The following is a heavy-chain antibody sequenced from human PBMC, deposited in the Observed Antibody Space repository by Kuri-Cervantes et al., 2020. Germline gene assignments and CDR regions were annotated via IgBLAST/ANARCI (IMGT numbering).Heavy chain of an antibody. Sequence: ASVKVSCKASGYTFTGYCMHWVRQAPGQGLEWMGIINPSGGSTSYAQKFQGRVTMTRDTSTSTVYMELSSLRSEDTAVYYCAREPYDFWSGRYTYYYYMDVWGKGTTVTVSS. CDR2: INPSGGST. D-gene: IGHD3-3*01. CDR3: AREPYDFWSGRYTYYYYMDV. V-gene: IGHV1-46*01. J-gene: IGHJ6*03. CDR1: GYTFTGYC.